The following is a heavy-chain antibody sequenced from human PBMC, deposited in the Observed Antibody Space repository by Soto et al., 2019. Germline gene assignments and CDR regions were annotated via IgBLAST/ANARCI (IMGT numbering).Heavy chain of an antibody. Sequence: ASVKVSCKASGGTFSSCTISWVRQAPGQGLEWMGRIIPILGIANYAQKFQGRVTITADKSTSTAYMELSSLRSEDTAVYYCARGYLPDYFDYWGQGTLVTVSS. CDR2: IIPILGIA. CDR1: GGTFSSCT. V-gene: IGHV1-69*02. J-gene: IGHJ4*02. CDR3: ARGYLPDYFDY. D-gene: IGHD5-18*01.